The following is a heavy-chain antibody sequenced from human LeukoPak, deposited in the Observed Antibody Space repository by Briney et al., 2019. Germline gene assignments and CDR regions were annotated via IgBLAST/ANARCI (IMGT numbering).Heavy chain of an antibody. CDR3: ARDGHAYGRGSPHY. J-gene: IGHJ4*02. Sequence: PGGSLRLSCAASGFTVSSNYMSWVRQAPGKGLEWVSVIYSGSTKYYADSVKGRFTISRDNAKNSYLQMNSLRAEDTAVYYCARDGHAYGRGSPHYWGQGTLVSVSS. CDR2: IYSGSTK. CDR1: GFTVSSNY. D-gene: IGHD3-10*01. V-gene: IGHV3-53*01.